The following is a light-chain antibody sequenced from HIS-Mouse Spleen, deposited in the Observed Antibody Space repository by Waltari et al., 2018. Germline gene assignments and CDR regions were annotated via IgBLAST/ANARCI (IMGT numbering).Light chain of an antibody. J-gene: IGKJ2*01. CDR2: DAS. CDR3: QQRSNWPLYT. CDR1: QSVSSY. Sequence: EIVLTQSPATLSLSPGERATLSCRASQSVSSYLAWYQQKPGQAPSLLIYDASNRATGIPARFSGSGSGTDFTLTISSLEPEDFAVYYCQQRSNWPLYTFGQGTKLEIK. V-gene: IGKV3-11*01.